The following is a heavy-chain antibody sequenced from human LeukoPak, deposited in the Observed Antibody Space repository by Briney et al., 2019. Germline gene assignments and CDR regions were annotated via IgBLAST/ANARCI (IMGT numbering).Heavy chain of an antibody. CDR1: GFTFSSYW. V-gene: IGHV3-7*04. CDR3: ARGGGTGIFDY. Sequence: GGSLRLSCAASGFTFSSYWMSWVRQAPGKGLEWVANIKQDGSEKYYVDSVKGRFTISRDSFKNTLWLQMNSLRAEDTAVYYCARGGGTGIFDYWGQGTLVTVSS. CDR2: IKQDGSEK. J-gene: IGHJ4*02. D-gene: IGHD5-18*01.